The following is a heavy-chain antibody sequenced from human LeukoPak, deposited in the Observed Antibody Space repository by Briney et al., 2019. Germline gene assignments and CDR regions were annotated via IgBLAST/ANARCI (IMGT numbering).Heavy chain of an antibody. D-gene: IGHD4-11*01. CDR2: MNPNSGNT. CDR3: ARDRPYLSTVKGDY. Sequence: ASVKVSCKASGYTFTSYDINWVRQATGQGLEWMGWMNPNSGNTGYAQKFQGRVTITRNTSISTAYMELSSLRSEDTAVYYCARDRPYLSTVKGDYWGQGTLVTVSS. V-gene: IGHV1-8*03. J-gene: IGHJ4*02. CDR1: GYTFTSYD.